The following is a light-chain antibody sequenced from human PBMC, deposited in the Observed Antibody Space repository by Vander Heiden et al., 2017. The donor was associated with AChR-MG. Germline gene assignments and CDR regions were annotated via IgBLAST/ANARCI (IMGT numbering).Light chain of an antibody. J-gene: IGKJ1*01. V-gene: IGKV3-11*01. CDR2: DTS. CDR1: QSVGDF. Sequence: EIVLTQSPATLSLSPGERATLSCRASQSVGDFLGWYQQRPGQAPRLLISDTSNRAAGTPTRFSGSGSGTDFTLTISRLEREDFAIYYCQQRSDWPRTFGRGTKVEIK. CDR3: QQRSDWPRT.